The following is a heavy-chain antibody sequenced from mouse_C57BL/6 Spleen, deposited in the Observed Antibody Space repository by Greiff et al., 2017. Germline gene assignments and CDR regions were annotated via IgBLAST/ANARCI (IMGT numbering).Heavy chain of an antibody. CDR2: IDPDNGVT. Sequence: VQLQQSGAELVRPGASVTLSCKASGYTFTDYDMHWVKQTPVHGLAWLGTIDPDNGVTAYNQMFKGKAIMTADKSSSTAYLELRSLTSEDSAVFYTTRGITEAMDDWGQGTSVTVSS. CDR3: TRGITEAMDD. D-gene: IGHD1-1*01. CDR1: GYTFTDYD. V-gene: IGHV1-15*01. J-gene: IGHJ4*01.